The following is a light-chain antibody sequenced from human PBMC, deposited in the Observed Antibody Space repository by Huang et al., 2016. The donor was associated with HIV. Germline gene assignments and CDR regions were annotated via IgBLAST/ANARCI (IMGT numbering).Light chain of an antibody. V-gene: IGKV3D-20*01. CDR2: DAY. CDR1: QSVRNNY. CDR3: QQYSTSSYT. Sequence: IVLTQSPATLSLSPGERATLTGGASQSVRNNYLAWYQQKPGLAPRLLIYDAYVRATGIPDRFSGSGSGTDFTLTISRLEPEDFAMYYCQQYSTSSYTFGQGTKVDI. J-gene: IGKJ2*01.